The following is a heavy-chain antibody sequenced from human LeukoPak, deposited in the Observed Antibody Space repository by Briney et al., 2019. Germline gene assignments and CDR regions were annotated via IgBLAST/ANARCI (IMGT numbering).Heavy chain of an antibody. V-gene: IGHV3-11*04. Sequence: PGGSLRLSCAASGFTFSDHYMSWIRQAPGKGLEWVSYISQTGTTISYADSVKGRFTISRDNAKNSLYLQMNSLRADDTAVYYCARWYGAFDHWGQGTRVTVSS. D-gene: IGHD1-14*01. J-gene: IGHJ4*02. CDR3: ARWYGAFDH. CDR1: GFTFSDHY. CDR2: ISQTGTTI.